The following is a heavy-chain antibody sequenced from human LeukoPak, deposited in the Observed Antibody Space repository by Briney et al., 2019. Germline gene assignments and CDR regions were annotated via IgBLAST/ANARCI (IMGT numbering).Heavy chain of an antibody. CDR1: GGSFSGYY. Sequence: SETLSLTCAVYGGSFSGYYWSWIRQPPGKGLEWIGEINHSGSTNYNPSHKSRVTISVDTSKNQFSLKLSSVTAADTAVYYCARASLQYSTYYFDYWGQGTLVTVSS. CDR2: INHSGST. CDR3: ARASLQYSTYYFDY. J-gene: IGHJ4*02. D-gene: IGHD4-11*01. V-gene: IGHV4-34*01.